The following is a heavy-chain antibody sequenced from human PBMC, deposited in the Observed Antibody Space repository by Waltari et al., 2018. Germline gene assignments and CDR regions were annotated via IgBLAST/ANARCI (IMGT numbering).Heavy chain of an antibody. D-gene: IGHD3-10*01. J-gene: IGHJ4*02. Sequence: QVQLQQWGAGLLKPSEPLSLTCAVYGGSFSGYYWSWIRPPPGKGLEWIGEINHSGSTNYNPSLKSRVTISVDTSKNQFSLKLSSVTAADTAVYYCARARGGWFGELLFYFDYWGQGTLVTVSS. CDR3: ARARGGWFGELLFYFDY. V-gene: IGHV4-34*01. CDR1: GGSFSGYY. CDR2: INHSGST.